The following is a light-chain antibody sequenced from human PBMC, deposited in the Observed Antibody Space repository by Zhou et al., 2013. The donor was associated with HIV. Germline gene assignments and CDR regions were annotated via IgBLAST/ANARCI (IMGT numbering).Light chain of an antibody. J-gene: IGKJ1*01. V-gene: IGKV2-29*03. Sequence: DVVMTQTPLSLSVTPGQPASISCKSSQSLLHSDGKTYLYWYLQKPGQSPQLLIYEASNRFSGVPDRFSGSGAGTDFTLTISRVEAEDVGVYYCLQATKYPRTFGQGTKVEIK. CDR1: QSLLHSDGKTY. CDR2: EAS. CDR3: LQATKYPRT.